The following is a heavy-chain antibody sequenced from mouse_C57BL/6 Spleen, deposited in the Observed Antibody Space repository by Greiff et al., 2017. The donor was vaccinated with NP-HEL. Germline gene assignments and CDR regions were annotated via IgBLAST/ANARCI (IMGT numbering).Heavy chain of an antibody. D-gene: IGHD2-5*01. V-gene: IGHV5-17*01. CDR2: ISSGSSTI. CDR3: ARYSNYEGYAMDY. Sequence: DVKLVESGGGLVKPGGSLKLSCAASGFTFSDYGMHWVRQAPEKGLEWVAYISSGSSTIYYADTVKGRFTISRDNAKNTLFLQMTSLRSEDTAMYYCARYSNYEGYAMDYWGQGTSVTVSS. J-gene: IGHJ4*01. CDR1: GFTFSDYG.